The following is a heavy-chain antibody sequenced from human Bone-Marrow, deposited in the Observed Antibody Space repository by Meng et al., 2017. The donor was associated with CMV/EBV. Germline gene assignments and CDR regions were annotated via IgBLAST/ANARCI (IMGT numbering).Heavy chain of an antibody. D-gene: IGHD6-13*01. Sequence: SVKVSCKASGGTFSSYAISWVRQAPGQGLEWMGGIIPIFGTANYAQKFQGRVTVTTDESTSTAYMELSSLKASDTAMYYCARRGEQLVRYYGMDVWGQGTTVTVSS. V-gene: IGHV1-69*05. CDR1: GGTFSSYA. J-gene: IGHJ6*02. CDR2: IIPIFGTA. CDR3: ARRGEQLVRYYGMDV.